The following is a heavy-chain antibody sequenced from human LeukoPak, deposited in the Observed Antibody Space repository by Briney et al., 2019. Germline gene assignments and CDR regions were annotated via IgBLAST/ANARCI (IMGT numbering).Heavy chain of an antibody. J-gene: IGHJ4*02. V-gene: IGHV4-61*05. CDR3: ARGSLWGRGWPYFDY. D-gene: IGHD6-19*01. Sequence: PSETLSLTCTVSGGSISSSSYYWGWIRQPPGKGLEWIGYVYDSGTSIYNPSLMSRVTISVDTFKTQVSLRLTSVTTADTAVYYCARGSLWGRGWPYFDYWGQGTLVTVSS. CDR2: VYDSGTS. CDR1: GGSISSSSYY.